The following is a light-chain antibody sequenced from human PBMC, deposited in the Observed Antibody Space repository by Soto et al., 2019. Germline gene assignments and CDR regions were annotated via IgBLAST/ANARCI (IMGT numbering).Light chain of an antibody. Sequence: QSVLTQPASVSGSPGQSITISCTGTSSDVGGFNYVSWYQQHPGKAPKLMIYAVTDRPSGVSNRFSGSKSGNTASLTISGLHAEDEADYYCSSYTSTDTYVFGTGTKLTVL. J-gene: IGLJ1*01. V-gene: IGLV2-14*01. CDR3: SSYTSTDTYV. CDR2: AVT. CDR1: SSDVGGFNY.